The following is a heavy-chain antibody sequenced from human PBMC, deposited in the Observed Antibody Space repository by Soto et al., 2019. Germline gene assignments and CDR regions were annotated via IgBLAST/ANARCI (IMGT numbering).Heavy chain of an antibody. Sequence: QVQLAESGGGVVQPGRSLRLSCAASGFTFSSYGMHWVRQAPGKGLEWVAVISYDGSNKYYADSVKGRFTISRDNSKNTLYLQMNSLRAEDTAVYYCAKTGSIAVSWYFDLWGRGTLVTVSS. CDR2: ISYDGSNK. J-gene: IGHJ2*01. V-gene: IGHV3-30*18. CDR3: AKTGSIAVSWYFDL. CDR1: GFTFSSYG. D-gene: IGHD6-19*01.